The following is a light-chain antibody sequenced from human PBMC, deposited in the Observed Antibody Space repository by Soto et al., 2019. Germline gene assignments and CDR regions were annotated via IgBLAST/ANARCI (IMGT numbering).Light chain of an antibody. CDR2: EVN. CDR1: SSDVGSYNC. Sequence: QSVLTQPPSASGSPGQSGTISCTGTSSDVGSYNCVSWYQQHPGKAPKLMIYEVNKRPSGVPDRFSGSKSGNTASLTVSGLQAEDEADYYCSSYAGSNNFPYVFGTGTKVTVL. J-gene: IGLJ1*01. CDR3: SSYAGSNNFPYV. V-gene: IGLV2-8*01.